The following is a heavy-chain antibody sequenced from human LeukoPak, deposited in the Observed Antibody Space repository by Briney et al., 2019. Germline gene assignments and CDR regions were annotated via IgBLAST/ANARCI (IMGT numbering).Heavy chain of an antibody. V-gene: IGHV3-23*01. J-gene: IGHJ4*02. D-gene: IGHD3-3*01. CDR1: GFTFSSYA. CDR3: AKAAYDFWSGYLLGY. CDR2: ISGSGGST. Sequence: GESLRPSCAASGFTFSSYAMSWVRQAPGKGLEWVSAISGSGGSTYYADSVKGRFTISRDNSKNTLYLQMNSLRAEDTAVYYCAKAAYDFWSGYLLGYWGQGTLVTVSS.